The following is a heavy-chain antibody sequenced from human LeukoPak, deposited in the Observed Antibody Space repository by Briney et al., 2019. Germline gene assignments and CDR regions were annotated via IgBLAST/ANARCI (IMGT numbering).Heavy chain of an antibody. V-gene: IGHV1-8*01. D-gene: IGHD1-26*01. CDR3: ASGSGSYRYFDY. Sequence: ASVKVSCKASGYTFTSYDINWVRQATGQGLEWMGWMNPNSGNTGYAQKLQGRVTMTTDTSTSTAYMELRSLRSDDTAVYYCASGSGSYRYFDYWGQGTLVTVSS. CDR1: GYTFTSYD. CDR2: MNPNSGNT. J-gene: IGHJ4*02.